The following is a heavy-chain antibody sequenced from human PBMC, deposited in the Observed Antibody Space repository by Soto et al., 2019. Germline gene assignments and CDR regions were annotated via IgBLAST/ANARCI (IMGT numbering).Heavy chain of an antibody. CDR3: TRDRDIVVVNVHYDVFDI. CDR2: INIDGSDT. Sequence: GGSLRLSCAASGLTFSSSWMHWVRQAPGKGLVWVSRINIDGSDTTYADSVKGRFTISRDNAKNTLYLQMNSLRAEDTAVYYCTRDRDIVVVNVHYDVFDIWGQGTMVTV. V-gene: IGHV3-74*01. J-gene: IGHJ3*02. CDR1: GLTFSSSW. D-gene: IGHD2-21*01.